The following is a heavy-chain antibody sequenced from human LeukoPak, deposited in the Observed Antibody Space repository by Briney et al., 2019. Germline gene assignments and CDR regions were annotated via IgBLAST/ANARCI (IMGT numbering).Heavy chain of an antibody. CDR1: GFTFSSYA. Sequence: GGSLRLSCAASGFTFSSYAMHWVRQAPGKGLEWVAVISYDGSNKYYADSVKGRFTISRDNSKNTLYLQMNSLRAEDTAVYYCAREIQMATIWSLTRYFDYWGQGTLVTVSS. J-gene: IGHJ4*02. CDR3: AREIQMATIWSLTRYFDY. V-gene: IGHV3-30-3*01. CDR2: ISYDGSNK. D-gene: IGHD5-24*01.